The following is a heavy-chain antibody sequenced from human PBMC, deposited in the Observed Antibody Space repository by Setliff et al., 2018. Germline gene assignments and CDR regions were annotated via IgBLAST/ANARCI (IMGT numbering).Heavy chain of an antibody. CDR2: IIPNFGTT. J-gene: IGHJ6*03. V-gene: IGHV1-69*05. CDR3: AREVVVVKSAINYYYYMDV. D-gene: IGHD2-2*01. Sequence: SVKVSCKTSGFSFSTFGFSWVRQAPGQGLEWMGGIIPNFGTTSYAQKFQGRVTITTDESTNTAYIELSSLRSDDTAVFYCAREVVVVKSAINYYYYMDVWGKGTTVTVSS. CDR1: GFSFSTFG.